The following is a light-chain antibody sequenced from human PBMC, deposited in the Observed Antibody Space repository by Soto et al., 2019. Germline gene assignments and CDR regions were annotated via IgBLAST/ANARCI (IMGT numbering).Light chain of an antibody. V-gene: IGLV1-40*01. CDR1: SSNIGAGYD. Sequence: QSVLTQPPSVSGAPGQNITISCSGTSSNIGAGYDVHWYQQLPETAPKLLIYNNANRPSGVPDRFSGSKSGTSASLAITGLQAEDEADYYCQSYDSSLSDDVFGTGTKLTVL. CDR2: NNA. J-gene: IGLJ1*01. CDR3: QSYDSSLSDDV.